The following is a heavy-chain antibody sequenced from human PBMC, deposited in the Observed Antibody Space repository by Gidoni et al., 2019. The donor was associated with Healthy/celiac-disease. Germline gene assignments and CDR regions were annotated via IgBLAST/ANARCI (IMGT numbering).Heavy chain of an antibody. V-gene: IGHV4-39*07. D-gene: IGHD1-26*01. CDR1: GGSISSSNYY. J-gene: IGHJ3*02. CDR2: IYYSGST. Sequence: QLQLQESGPGLVKPSETLSLTCTVSGGSISSSNYYWGWIRQPPGKGLEWIGSIYYSGSTYYNPSLKSRVTISVDTSKNQFSLKLSSVTAADTAVYYCARGYSGTMRAFDIWGQGTLVTVSS. CDR3: ARGYSGTMRAFDI.